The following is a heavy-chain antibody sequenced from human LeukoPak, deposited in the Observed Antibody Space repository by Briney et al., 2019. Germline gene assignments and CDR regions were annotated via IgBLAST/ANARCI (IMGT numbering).Heavy chain of an antibody. V-gene: IGHV3-23*01. CDR1: GLTFTSYC. J-gene: IGHJ6*03. D-gene: IGHD2-15*01. CDR2: TRGSGGST. Sequence: GQSLTPARPAAGLTFTSYCMRCVRPLEGSVLEWVSATRGSGGSTYYADSVKGRFTISRDNSKNTLYLQMNSLRSEDTAVYYCAKVLTGGGGGNYHYMDVWGKGTTVTISS. CDR3: AKVLTGGGGGNYHYMDV.